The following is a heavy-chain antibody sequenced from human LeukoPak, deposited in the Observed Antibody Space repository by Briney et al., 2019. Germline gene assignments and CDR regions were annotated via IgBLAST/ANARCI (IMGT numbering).Heavy chain of an antibody. D-gene: IGHD4-17*01. J-gene: IGHJ4*02. V-gene: IGHV3-48*03. CDR2: ISFSGKTT. Sequence: GGSLRLSCAASGFTFSNYEMNWVRQAPGKGLEWVALISFSGKTTYYADSVKGRFTISRDNAKKSLHLQMNSLRAEDTAVYYCARDNNANGDLEYLDYWGQGTLVTVSS. CDR1: GFTFSNYE. CDR3: ARDNNANGDLEYLDY.